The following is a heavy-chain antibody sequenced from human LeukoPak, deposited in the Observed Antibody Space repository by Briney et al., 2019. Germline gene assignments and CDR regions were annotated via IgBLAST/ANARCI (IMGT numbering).Heavy chain of an antibody. Sequence: SETLSLTRAVYGGSFSGYYWSWIRQPPGRGLEWIGEINHSGSTNYNPSLKSRVTISVDTSKNQFSLKLSSVTAADTAVYYCARGPATAYWGQGTLVTVSS. CDR2: INHSGST. CDR1: GGSFSGYY. J-gene: IGHJ4*02. CDR3: ARGPATAY. V-gene: IGHV4-34*01.